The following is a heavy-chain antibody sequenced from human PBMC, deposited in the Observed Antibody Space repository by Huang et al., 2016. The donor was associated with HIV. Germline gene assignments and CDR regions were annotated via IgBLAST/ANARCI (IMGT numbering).Heavy chain of an antibody. CDR2: MNPNTGNT. CDR3: ARSAYGDLDY. CDR1: GYTFTNYD. D-gene: IGHD4-17*01. Sequence: QVHLVQSGAEVKKPGASVKVSCKASGYTFTNYDINWVRQAPGRGVEWMGWMNPNTGNTGFAQSFQGIVTMTRKTSITTAYMDLTSLTSEDTAVYYCARSAYGDLDYWGLGTLVIVSS. V-gene: IGHV1-8*02. J-gene: IGHJ4*02.